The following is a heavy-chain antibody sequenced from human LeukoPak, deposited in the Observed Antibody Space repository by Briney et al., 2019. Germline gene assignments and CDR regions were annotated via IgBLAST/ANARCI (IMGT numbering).Heavy chain of an antibody. J-gene: IGHJ4*02. D-gene: IGHD2-15*01. V-gene: IGHV3-66*02. CDR1: GFTVSSNY. Sequence: GGSLRPSCAASGFTVSSNYMSWVRRAPGKRLEWVSVIYSGGSTYYADSVKGRFTISRDNSKNTLYLQMNSLRAEDTAVYYCARPGYCSGGSCPLRYWGQGTLVTVSS. CDR3: ARPGYCSGGSCPLRY. CDR2: IYSGGST.